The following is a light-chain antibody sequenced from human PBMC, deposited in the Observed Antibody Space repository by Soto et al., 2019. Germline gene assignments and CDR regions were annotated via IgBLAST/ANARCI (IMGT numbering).Light chain of an antibody. CDR3: HTWDSSVSVGV. V-gene: IGLV1-51*01. CDR1: GSNIGKNH. CDR2: DNI. Sequence: QSAVTQPPSVSAAPGQKVTISCSGGGSNIGKNHVSWFQHLPGTAPKLLIYDNIHRPSGIPDRFSASKSGTSATLTITGLQTGDEADYYCHTWDSSVSVGVFGGGTKLTVL. J-gene: IGLJ2*01.